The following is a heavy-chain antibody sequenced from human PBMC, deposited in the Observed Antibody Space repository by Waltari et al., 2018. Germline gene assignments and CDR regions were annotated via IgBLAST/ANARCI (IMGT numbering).Heavy chain of an antibody. J-gene: IGHJ5*02. Sequence: QLQLQESGPGLVKPSGTLSLSCAVSGDSVTSTNWWSWVRQSPQRGLEWIGQVLSTGKTNYIPSFASRVTMALDASNNQLSLKVTSATAADTAVYYCARDRGRGLYLDAWGPGTLVTVSP. CDR2: VLSTGKT. CDR3: ARDRGRGLYLDA. CDR1: GDSVTSTNW. V-gene: IGHV4-4*02. D-gene: IGHD2-15*01.